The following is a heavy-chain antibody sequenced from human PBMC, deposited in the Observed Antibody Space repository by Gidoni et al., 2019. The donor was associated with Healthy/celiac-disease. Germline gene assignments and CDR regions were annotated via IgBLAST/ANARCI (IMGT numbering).Heavy chain of an antibody. V-gene: IGHV3-48*01. CDR3: ARADTYYYDSSGYLDYYYGMDV. D-gene: IGHD3-22*01. CDR2: ISSSSSTI. J-gene: IGHJ6*02. Sequence: EVQLVESGGGLVQPGGSLRLSCAASRFTFSRVSMYWVRQVPEKGLEWLSYISSSSSTISYADSVKGLFTISRDNAKNSLYLQMNSLRAEDTAVYYCARADTYYYDSSGYLDYYYGMDVWGQGTTVTVSS. CDR1: RFTFSRVS.